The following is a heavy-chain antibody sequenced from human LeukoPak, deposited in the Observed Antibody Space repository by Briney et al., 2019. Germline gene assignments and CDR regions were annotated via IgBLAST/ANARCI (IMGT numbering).Heavy chain of an antibody. D-gene: IGHD2-2*01. CDR1: GGSLSGYY. V-gene: IGHV4-34*01. J-gene: IGHJ6*03. Sequence: SETLSLTCAVYGGSLSGYYWSWIRQPPGKGLEWIGEINHSGSTNYNPSLKSRVTISVDTSKNQFSLKLSSVTAADTAVYYCARGPYSTSHRSYYYYYMDVWGKGTTVTVSS. CDR3: ARGPYSTSHRSYYYYYMDV. CDR2: INHSGST.